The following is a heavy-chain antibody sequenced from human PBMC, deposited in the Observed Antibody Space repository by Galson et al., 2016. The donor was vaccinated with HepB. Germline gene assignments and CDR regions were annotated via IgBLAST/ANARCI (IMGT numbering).Heavy chain of an antibody. V-gene: IGHV4-34*01. CDR2: INRSGST. CDR3: ARGGKEQLVRRYYFAY. Sequence: GLEWIGEINRSGSTDYNPSLKSRVTMSVDKSKNQFSLKVNSVTAADTAVYYCARGGKEQLVRRYYFAYWGQGTQVTGSS. J-gene: IGHJ4*02. D-gene: IGHD6-13*01.